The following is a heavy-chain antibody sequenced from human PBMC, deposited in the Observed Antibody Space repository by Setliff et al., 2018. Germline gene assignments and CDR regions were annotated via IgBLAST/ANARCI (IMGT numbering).Heavy chain of an antibody. CDR1: GDSITSGSDS. J-gene: IGHJ4*02. Sequence: SETLSLTCTVSGDSITSGSDSWNWIRRPAGKGLEWIGRIYASGRTDYNPSLQSRVSISLDTSQSQFSLRLSSVTAADTALYFCARVRNDYPYYIDSWGQGTLVTVSS. V-gene: IGHV4-61*02. CDR3: ARVRNDYPYYIDS. CDR2: IYASGRT. D-gene: IGHD4-17*01.